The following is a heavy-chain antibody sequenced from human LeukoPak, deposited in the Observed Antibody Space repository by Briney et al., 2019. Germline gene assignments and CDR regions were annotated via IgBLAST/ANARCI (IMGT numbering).Heavy chain of an antibody. D-gene: IGHD3-3*01. Sequence: ASVKVSCRASGHTFTDYYFHWVRQAPGQGLEWMGRINPNREDTDYAQKFQGRVSLTRDTSIGTAYMELSSLTSDDTAVYFCAVGNARSYPFWSGSPTLFHYWGQGALVTVSS. J-gene: IGHJ4*02. CDR3: AVGNARSYPFWSGSPTLFHY. V-gene: IGHV1-2*02. CDR1: GHTFTDYY. CDR2: INPNREDT.